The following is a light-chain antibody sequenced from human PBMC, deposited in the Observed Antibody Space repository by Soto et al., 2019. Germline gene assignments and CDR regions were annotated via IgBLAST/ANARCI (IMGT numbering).Light chain of an antibody. CDR2: AAS. Sequence: DIQITRSPASLSASVGDGVTITCRASLPISNYLAWYQQQPQKLPHLLIYAASTLQAGVPCRFSSRASGTDFPLTISSGQAEYVAAYYCQKLNSPPLTFGGGTRVEIK. CDR3: QKLNSPPLT. CDR1: LPISNY. V-gene: IGKV1-27*01. J-gene: IGKJ4*01.